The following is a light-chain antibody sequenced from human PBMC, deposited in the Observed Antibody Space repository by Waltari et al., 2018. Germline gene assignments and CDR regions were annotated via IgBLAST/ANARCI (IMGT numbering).Light chain of an antibody. V-gene: IGLV2-23*02. CDR1: TSDGGHYDL. Sequence: QSALTQPASVSGTPGPSITISFTGTTSDGGHYDLVSWYHPPPGNAPKLLICEVIKRPSGVSSRFSGSKSGSTASLIISGLQPDDEADYYCCSYAGRGTYVFGSGTKVTVL. CDR3: CSYAGRGTYV. J-gene: IGLJ1*01. CDR2: EVI.